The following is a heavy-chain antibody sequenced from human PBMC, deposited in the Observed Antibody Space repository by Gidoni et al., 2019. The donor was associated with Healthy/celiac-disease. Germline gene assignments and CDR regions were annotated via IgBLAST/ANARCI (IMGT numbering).Heavy chain of an antibody. CDR3: ARVTESSSWYTY. J-gene: IGHJ4*02. CDR2: ISSSGSTI. CDR1: GFTFRSYE. D-gene: IGHD6-13*01. V-gene: IGHV3-48*03. Sequence: EVQLVESGGGLVQPGGSLRLYCAASGFTFRSYEMNWVRQAPGKGLEWVSYISSSGSTIYYADSVKGRFTISRDNAKNSLYLQMNSLRAEDTAVYYCARVTESSSWYTYWGQGTLVTVSS.